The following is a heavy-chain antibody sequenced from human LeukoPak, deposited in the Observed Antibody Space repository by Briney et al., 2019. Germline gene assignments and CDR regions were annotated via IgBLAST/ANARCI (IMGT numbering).Heavy chain of an antibody. V-gene: IGHV1-69*04. J-gene: IGHJ4*02. CDR1: GGTFSSYA. CDR2: IIPIFGIA. Sequence: SVKVSCKASGGTFSSYAISWVRQAPGQGLEWMGRIIPIFGIANYAQKFQGRVTITADKSTSTAYTELSSLRSEDTAVYYCARDGPGAIFWGQGTLVTVSS. D-gene: IGHD3-3*01. CDR3: ARDGPGAIF.